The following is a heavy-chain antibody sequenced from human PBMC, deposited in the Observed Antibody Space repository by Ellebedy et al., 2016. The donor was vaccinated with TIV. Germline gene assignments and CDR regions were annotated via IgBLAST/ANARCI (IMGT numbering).Heavy chain of an antibody. D-gene: IGHD6-6*01. J-gene: IGHJ4*02. CDR1: GYPFTDYY. CDR3: ARGVAAIDY. V-gene: IGHV1-46*01. CDR2: IKPSGGTT. Sequence: ASVKVSCKASGYPFTDYYMHWVRQAPEQGLEWMGIIKPSGGTTTYAQKFQGRVTMTRDTSTSTVYMELSSLTSEDTAVYYCARGVAAIDYWGQGTLVTVSS.